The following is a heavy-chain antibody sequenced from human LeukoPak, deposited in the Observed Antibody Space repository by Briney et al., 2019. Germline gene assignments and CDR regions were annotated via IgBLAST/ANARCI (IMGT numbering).Heavy chain of an antibody. J-gene: IGHJ4*02. CDR1: GFTFSTFA. CDR2: ISGSGGST. CDR3: AKDGGSYSSGWYD. D-gene: IGHD6-19*01. V-gene: IGHV3-23*01. Sequence: GGSLRLSCTASGFTFSTFAVSWVRQAPGKGLEWVSAISGSGGSTYYADSVKGRFTISRDNSKNTLYLQMNSLRAEDTAVYYCAKDGGSYSSGWYDWGQGTLVTVSS.